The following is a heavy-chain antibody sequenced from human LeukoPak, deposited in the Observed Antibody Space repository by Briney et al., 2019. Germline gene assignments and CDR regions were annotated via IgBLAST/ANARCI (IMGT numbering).Heavy chain of an antibody. CDR2: ISYDGSNK. D-gene: IGHD3-3*01. CDR3: AREDRIFGVVTLYNWFDP. V-gene: IGHV3-30-3*01. J-gene: IGHJ5*02. Sequence: GGSLRLSCAASGFTFSSYAMHWVRRAPGKGLEWVAVISYDGSNKYYADSVKGRFTISRDNSKNTLYLQMNSLRAEDTAVYYCAREDRIFGVVTLYNWFDPWGQGTLVTVSS. CDR1: GFTFSSYA.